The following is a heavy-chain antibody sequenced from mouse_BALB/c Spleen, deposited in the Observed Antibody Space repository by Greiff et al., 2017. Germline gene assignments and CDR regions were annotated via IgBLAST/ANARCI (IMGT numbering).Heavy chain of an antibody. J-gene: IGHJ3*01. V-gene: IGHV5-6*02. CDR2: ISSGGSYT. D-gene: IGHD3-2*01. CDR3: ARPDSSGYSQAWFAY. Sequence: DVKLVESGGDLVKPGGSLKLSCAASGFTFSSYGMSWVRQTPDKRLEWVATISSGGSYTYYPDSVKGRFTISRDNAKNTLYLQMSSLKSEDTAMYYCARPDSSGYSQAWFAYWGQGTLVTVSA. CDR1: GFTFSSYG.